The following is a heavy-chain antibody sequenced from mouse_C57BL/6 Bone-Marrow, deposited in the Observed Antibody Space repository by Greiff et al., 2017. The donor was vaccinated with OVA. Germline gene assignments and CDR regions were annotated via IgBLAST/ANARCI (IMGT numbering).Heavy chain of an antibody. CDR3: ARLSIPFMDY. J-gene: IGHJ4*01. Sequence: EVQLQQSGPELVKPGASVKISCKASGYTFTDYYMNWVKQSHGKSLEWIGDINPNNGGTSYNQKFKGKATWTVDKSSSTAYMELRSLTSEDSAVYYCARLSIPFMDYWGQGTSVTVSS. CDR2: INPNNGGT. CDR1: GYTFTDYY. V-gene: IGHV1-26*01.